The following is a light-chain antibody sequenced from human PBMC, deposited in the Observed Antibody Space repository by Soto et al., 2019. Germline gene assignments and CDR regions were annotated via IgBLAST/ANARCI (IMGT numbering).Light chain of an antibody. CDR2: GAS. V-gene: IGKV3-20*01. J-gene: IGKJ4*01. Sequence: EIVLTQSPGTLSLSPGERATLSCRASQSVSSSYLAWYQQKPGQAPRLLIYGASSRATGIPDRFSGSGSGTDFTLTISSLETDDCAVYDCQDDGSSPLTFGGGTKVEIK. CDR3: QDDGSSPLT. CDR1: QSVSSSY.